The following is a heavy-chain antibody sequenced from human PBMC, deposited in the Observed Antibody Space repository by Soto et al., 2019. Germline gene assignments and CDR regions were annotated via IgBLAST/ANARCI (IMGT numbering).Heavy chain of an antibody. V-gene: IGHV1-69*13. CDR2: IIPIFGTA. D-gene: IGHD2-15*01. Sequence: SVKISCKASGGTFSSYAISWVRQAPGQGLEWMGGIIPIFGTANYAQKFQGRVTITADESTSTAYMELSSLRSEDTAVYYCARDEGGTRILYFDYWGQGTLVTVSS. CDR3: ARDEGGTRILYFDY. J-gene: IGHJ4*02. CDR1: GGTFSSYA.